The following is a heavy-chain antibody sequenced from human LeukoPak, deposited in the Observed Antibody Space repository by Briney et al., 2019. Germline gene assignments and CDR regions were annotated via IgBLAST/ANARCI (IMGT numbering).Heavy chain of an antibody. D-gene: IGHD2-15*01. CDR3: AKGGLGYCSGGSCYPGDAFDI. V-gene: IGHV3-23*01. CDR2: ISGSGGST. J-gene: IGHJ3*02. CDR1: GFTFSSYA. Sequence: GGSLRLSCAASGFTFSSYAMSWVRQAPGKGLECVSAISGSGGSTYYADAVKGRFTISRDNSKNTLYLQMNSLRAEDTAVYYCAKGGLGYCSGGSCYPGDAFDIWGQGTMVTVSS.